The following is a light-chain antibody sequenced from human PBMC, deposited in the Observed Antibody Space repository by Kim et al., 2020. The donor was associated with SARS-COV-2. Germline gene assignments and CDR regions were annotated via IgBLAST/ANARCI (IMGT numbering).Light chain of an antibody. J-gene: IGKJ4*01. CDR1: QSISYY. CDR3: QKYNSAPLT. Sequence: LSASVGDRVTITSRASQSISYYLGWYQQRPGKVPKLLIYAASTLQSGVTSRFSGSGSGTDFTLTISSLQPEDVATDYCQKYNSAPLTFGGGTKVDI. V-gene: IGKV1-27*01. CDR2: AAS.